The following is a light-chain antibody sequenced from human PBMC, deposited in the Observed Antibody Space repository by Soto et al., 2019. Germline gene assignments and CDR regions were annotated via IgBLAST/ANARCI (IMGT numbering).Light chain of an antibody. J-gene: IGLJ2*01. CDR1: SGHSRYA. Sequence: QPVLTQSPSAYASLGASVKLTCTLSSGHSRYAVAWHQQQPEKGPRYLMKVNNDDSHSKWDGIPDRFSGSSSGAERYLTISSLQSEDESDYYCQTCDTGIKVVFGGGTKLTVL. CDR3: QTCDTGIKVV. V-gene: IGLV4-69*01. CDR2: VNNDDSH.